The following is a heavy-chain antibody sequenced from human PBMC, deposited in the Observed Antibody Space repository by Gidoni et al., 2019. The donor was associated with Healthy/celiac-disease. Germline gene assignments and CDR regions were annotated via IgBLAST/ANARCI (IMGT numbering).Heavy chain of an antibody. V-gene: IGHV4-34*01. Sequence: QVQLQQWGAGLLKPSETLSLTCAVYGVSFSGYYWSWIRQPPGKGLEWIGEINHSGSTNYNPSLKSRVTISVDTSKNQFSLKLSSVTAADTAVYYCARGPAYCGGDCYHRYFDLWGRGTLVTVSS. D-gene: IGHD2-21*02. CDR1: GVSFSGYY. J-gene: IGHJ2*01. CDR3: ARGPAYCGGDCYHRYFDL. CDR2: INHSGST.